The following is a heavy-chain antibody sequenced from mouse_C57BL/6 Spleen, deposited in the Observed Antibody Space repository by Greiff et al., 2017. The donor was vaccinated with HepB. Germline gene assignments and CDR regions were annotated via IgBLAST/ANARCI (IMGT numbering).Heavy chain of an antibody. Sequence: VQLQQPGAELVKPGASVKLSCKASGYTFTSYWMHWVKQRPGRGLEWIGMIDPNSGGTKYNEKFKSKATLTVDKPSSTAYMQLSSLTSEDSAVYYCARRHYYGSVFDYWGQGTTLTVSS. D-gene: IGHD1-1*01. CDR1: GYTFTSYW. CDR2: IDPNSGGT. J-gene: IGHJ2*01. CDR3: ARRHYYGSVFDY. V-gene: IGHV1-72*01.